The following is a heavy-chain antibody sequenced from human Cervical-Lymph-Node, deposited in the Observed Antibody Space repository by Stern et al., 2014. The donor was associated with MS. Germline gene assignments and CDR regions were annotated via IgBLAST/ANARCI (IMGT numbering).Heavy chain of an antibody. J-gene: IGHJ4*02. CDR3: AKDLTVTTDCIDY. D-gene: IGHD4-17*01. CDR2: INSDGRST. CDR1: GFRFSSYW. V-gene: IGHV3-74*01. Sequence: VQLVESGGGLGQPGGSLRLSCVASGFRFSSYWMHWVRPAPGKGLEWVSRINSDGRSTSYADSVMGRFTISRDNAKNTLYLQMNSLRVEDTAVYYCAKDLTVTTDCIDYWGQGTLVTVSS.